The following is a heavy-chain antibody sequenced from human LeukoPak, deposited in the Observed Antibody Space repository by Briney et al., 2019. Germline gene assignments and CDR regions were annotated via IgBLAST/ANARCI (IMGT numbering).Heavy chain of an antibody. D-gene: IGHD3-3*01. J-gene: IGHJ6*03. CDR3: ARGTYYGFWSGYGSASLYYYYMDV. V-gene: IGHV1-8*01. Sequence: ASVKVSCKASGYTFTSYDINWVRQATGQGLEWMGWMNPNSGNTGYAQKFQGRVTMTRNTSISTAYMELSSLRSEDTAVYYCARGTYYGFWSGYGSASLYYYYMDVRGKGTTVTVSS. CDR1: GYTFTSYD. CDR2: MNPNSGNT.